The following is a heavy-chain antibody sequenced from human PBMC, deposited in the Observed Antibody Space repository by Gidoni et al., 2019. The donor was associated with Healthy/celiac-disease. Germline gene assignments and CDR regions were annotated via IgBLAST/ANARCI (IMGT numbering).Heavy chain of an antibody. Sequence: EVQLLPSGAEVNKPGESLKIPCKGSGSSLTSYWIGWVRPMPGKGLVWMGIIYPGDSDTRYSPSFQVQVTISADKSISTAYLQWSSLKASDTAMYYCARRVWFGEGYFDYWGQGTLVTVSS. CDR1: GSSLTSYW. CDR2: IYPGDSDT. D-gene: IGHD3-10*01. CDR3: ARRVWFGEGYFDY. V-gene: IGHV5-51*01. J-gene: IGHJ4*02.